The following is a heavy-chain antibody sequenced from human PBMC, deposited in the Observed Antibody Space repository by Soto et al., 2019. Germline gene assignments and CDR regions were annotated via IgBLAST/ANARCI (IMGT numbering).Heavy chain of an antibody. Sequence: ASVKVSCKASGFTFTRYGFSWVRQAPGQGLEWMGWIGTYNGNTNYGQRFQGRVTISRDNAYNSLYLQMNSLRAEDTAVYYCARGWLRDPWMYWGQGTLVTVSS. D-gene: IGHD5-12*01. CDR1: GFTFTRYG. J-gene: IGHJ4*02. CDR3: ARGWLRDPWMY. V-gene: IGHV1-18*01. CDR2: IGTYNGNT.